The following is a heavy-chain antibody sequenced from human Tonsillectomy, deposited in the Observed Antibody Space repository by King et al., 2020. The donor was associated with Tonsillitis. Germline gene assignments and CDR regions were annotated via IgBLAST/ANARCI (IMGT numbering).Heavy chain of an antibody. CDR1: GFSLSTSGMR. CDR2: IDWDDEK. D-gene: IGHD5-18*01. V-gene: IGHV2-70*04. J-gene: IGHJ4*02. CDR3: ARMRGYSYCYRSHYYFDY. Sequence: VTLKESGPALVKPTQTLTLTCTFSGFSLSTSGMRVSWIRQPPGKALEWLARIDWDDEKFYSTSLKSRLTISKDTSKNQVVRTMTNMDPVDTATYYCARMRGYSYCYRSHYYFDYWGQGTLVTVSS.